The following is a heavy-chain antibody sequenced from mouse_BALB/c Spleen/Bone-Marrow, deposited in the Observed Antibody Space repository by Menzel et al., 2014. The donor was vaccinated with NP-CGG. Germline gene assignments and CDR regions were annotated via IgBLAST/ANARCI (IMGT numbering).Heavy chain of an antibody. Sequence: DVQLQESGPGLVEPSQTVSLTCTVTGISITTGNYRWSWIRQFPGNKLEWIGYIYYSGTITYNPSLTSRTTITRDTSKNQFFLEMNSLTAEDTATYYCARYGNYFDYWGQGTTLTVSS. CDR3: ARYGNYFDY. D-gene: IGHD2-1*01. V-gene: IGHV3-5*02. J-gene: IGHJ2*01. CDR1: GISITTGNYR. CDR2: IYYSGTI.